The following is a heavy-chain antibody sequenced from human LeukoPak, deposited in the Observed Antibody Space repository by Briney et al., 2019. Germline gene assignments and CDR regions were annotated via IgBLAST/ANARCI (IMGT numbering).Heavy chain of an antibody. CDR3: ARVRIPKVDYYYGMDV. Sequence: GGSLRLSCAASGFTFSSYAMHWVRQAPGKGLEWVAVISYDGSNKYYADSVKGRFTISRDNSKNTLYLQMNSLRAEDTAVYYCARVRIPKVDYYYGMDVWGQGTTVTVSS. CDR2: ISYDGSNK. V-gene: IGHV3-30-3*01. CDR1: GFTFSSYA. D-gene: IGHD2-15*01. J-gene: IGHJ6*02.